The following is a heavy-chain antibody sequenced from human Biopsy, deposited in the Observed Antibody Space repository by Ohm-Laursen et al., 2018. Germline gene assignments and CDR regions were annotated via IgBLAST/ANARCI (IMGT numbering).Heavy chain of an antibody. D-gene: IGHD3-22*01. CDR3: ASVVLGPTNDAFDL. Sequence: GTLSITCTVSGGSFTGHYWSWIRQPPGKGLEWIGHISYTGYTSYNASLKSRVTISVDTSRNHFSLRLSSLTAADTAVYYCASVVLGPTNDAFDLWGQGTMVVVSS. V-gene: IGHV4-59*11. CDR2: ISYTGYT. CDR1: GGSFTGHY. J-gene: IGHJ3*01.